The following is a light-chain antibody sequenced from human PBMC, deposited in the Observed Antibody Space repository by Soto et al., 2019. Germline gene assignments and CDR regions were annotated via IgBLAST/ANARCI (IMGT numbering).Light chain of an antibody. CDR3: QHYGTSRVT. CDR2: GAF. Sequence: EIVLTQSPDTLSLSPGERATLSCRASQSVSNNRLAWYQQRPGQAPSLLIYGAFSRATGVPDRFSGSGSRTDFNLTISRLEPEDFAVYSCQHYGTSRVTFGPGTKVDVK. J-gene: IGKJ3*01. V-gene: IGKV3-20*01. CDR1: QSVSNNR.